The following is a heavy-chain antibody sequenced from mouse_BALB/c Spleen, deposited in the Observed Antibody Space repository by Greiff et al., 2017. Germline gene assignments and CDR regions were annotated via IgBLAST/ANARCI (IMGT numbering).Heavy chain of an antibody. CDR2: ISSGGST. Sequence: EVKLVESGGGLVKPGGSLKLSCAASGFTFSSYAMSWVRQTPEKRLEWVASISSGGSTYYPDSVKGRFTISRDNARNILYLQMSSLRSEDTAMYYCARDYYGSSWFAYWGQGTLVTVSA. CDR1: GFTFSSYA. D-gene: IGHD1-1*01. J-gene: IGHJ3*01. CDR3: ARDYYGSSWFAY. V-gene: IGHV5-6-5*01.